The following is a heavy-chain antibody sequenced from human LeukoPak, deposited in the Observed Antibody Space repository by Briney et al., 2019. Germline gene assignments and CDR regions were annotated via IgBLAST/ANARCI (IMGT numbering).Heavy chain of an antibody. Sequence: GGSLRLSCEASGFTFSNYDMNWVRQVPGEGLEWVSYISNTGSATYYTDSVKGRFTISRDNAENSLYLHLSSLRADDTAIYYCVGDTSSQAGGDWFDPWGQGTLVTVSS. D-gene: IGHD2-2*01. CDR2: ISNTGSAT. J-gene: IGHJ5*02. CDR3: VGDTSSQAGGDWFDP. CDR1: GFTFSNYD. V-gene: IGHV3-48*03.